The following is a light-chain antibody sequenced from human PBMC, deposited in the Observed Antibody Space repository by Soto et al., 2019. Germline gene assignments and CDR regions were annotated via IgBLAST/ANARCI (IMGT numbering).Light chain of an antibody. CDR3: QQYFSSPWA. V-gene: IGKV3-20*01. J-gene: IGKJ1*01. CDR1: HSVSSNY. Sequence: EIVLTQSPCTLSLSPGESATLSCRASHSVSSNYLAWYQQKPGQAPSLLIYGASSRVTGIPDRISGSGSGTDFTLTISRLEPEDFAVYYCQQYFSSPWAFGQGTKVEI. CDR2: GAS.